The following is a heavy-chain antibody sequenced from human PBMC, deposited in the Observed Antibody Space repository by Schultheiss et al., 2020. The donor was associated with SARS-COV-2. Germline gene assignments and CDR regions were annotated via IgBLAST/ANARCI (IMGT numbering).Heavy chain of an antibody. CDR3: ATPASRENQAPHYYYGMDV. D-gene: IGHD1-26*01. V-gene: IGHV1-24*01. CDR2: FDPEDGET. CDR1: GYTFTSYG. Sequence: ASVKVSCKASGYTFTSYGISWVRQAPGKGLEWMGGFDPEDGETIYAQKFQGRVTMTEDTSTDTAYMELSSLRSEDTAVYYCATPASRENQAPHYYYGMDVWGQGTTVTVSS. J-gene: IGHJ6*02.